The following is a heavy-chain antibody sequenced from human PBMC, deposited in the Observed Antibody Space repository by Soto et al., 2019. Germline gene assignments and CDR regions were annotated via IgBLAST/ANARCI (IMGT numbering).Heavy chain of an antibody. D-gene: IGHD3-22*01. Sequence: QVQLVQSGAEVKMPGASVKVSCKASGYTLTSFSMHWVRQAPGQRLEWMGWINAGSDHTRYSQKFQGRVTITRDTSASTAYMELSSLTSEDTAVYYCARGYYNDLVDYWGQGSLVTVSS. CDR2: INAGSDHT. CDR1: GYTLTSFS. V-gene: IGHV1-3*01. CDR3: ARGYYNDLVDY. J-gene: IGHJ4*02.